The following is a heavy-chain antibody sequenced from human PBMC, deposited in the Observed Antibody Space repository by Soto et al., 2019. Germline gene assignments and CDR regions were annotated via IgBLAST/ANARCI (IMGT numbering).Heavy chain of an antibody. Sequence: QITLKESGPTLVKPTQTLTLTCTFSGFSLSTSGVGVGWIRQPPGKALEWLALIYWNDDKRYSPSLKSRLTITKDTSKNQVVLTMTNMDPVDTATYYCAHPTRAIHYDSSGYFIHFDYWGQGTLVTVSS. V-gene: IGHV2-5*01. CDR1: GFSLSTSGVG. D-gene: IGHD3-22*01. J-gene: IGHJ4*02. CDR2: IYWNDDK. CDR3: AHPTRAIHYDSSGYFIHFDY.